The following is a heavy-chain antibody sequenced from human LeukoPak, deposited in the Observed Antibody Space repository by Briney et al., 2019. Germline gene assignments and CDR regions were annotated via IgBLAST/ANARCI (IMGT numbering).Heavy chain of an antibody. CDR1: GFTFSSYR. J-gene: IGHJ4*02. CDR3: ARDVAGSGSL. Sequence: GGSLRLSCAASGFTFSSYRMHWVRQVPGKGLVWVARINEHGSITDYADSVKDRFTVSRDNAWNTLYLQMNSLRAEDTAVYYCARDVAGSGSLWGQGTLITVSS. V-gene: IGHV3-74*01. D-gene: IGHD3-10*01. CDR2: INEHGSIT.